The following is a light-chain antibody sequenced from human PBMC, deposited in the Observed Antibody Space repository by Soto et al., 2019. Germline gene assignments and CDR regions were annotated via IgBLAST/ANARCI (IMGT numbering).Light chain of an antibody. Sequence: DIQMTQSPSSLSASVGDRVTITCRASQRISSYLNWYQQKPGKAPKLLIYAASSLQSGVPSRFSGSGSGTDVTLTISSLQPEEFATYYCQQSYSTPPTFGQGTKVEI. CDR3: QQSYSTPPT. CDR1: QRISSY. CDR2: AAS. V-gene: IGKV1-39*01. J-gene: IGKJ1*01.